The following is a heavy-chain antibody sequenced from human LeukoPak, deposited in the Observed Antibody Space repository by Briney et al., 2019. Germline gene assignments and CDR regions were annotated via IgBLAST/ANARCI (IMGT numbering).Heavy chain of an antibody. Sequence: SETLSLTCNVSGASITSYYWNWIRQPPGKGLEWIGYIYYTGSTNSNPSLRSRVSISLDTSKNQFSLELSSVTATDTARYYCAGSYFYDGNRYFDYWGQGALVTASS. V-gene: IGHV4-59*08. CDR1: GASITSYY. CDR2: IYYTGST. CDR3: AGSYFYDGNRYFDY. D-gene: IGHD3-22*01. J-gene: IGHJ4*02.